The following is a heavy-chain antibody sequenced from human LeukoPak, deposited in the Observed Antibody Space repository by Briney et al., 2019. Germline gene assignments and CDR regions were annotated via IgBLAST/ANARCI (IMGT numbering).Heavy chain of an antibody. Sequence: SETLSLTCAVYGGSFSGYYWSWIRQPPGKGLEWIGEINHSGSTNYNPSLKRRVTISVDTSKNQFSLKLNSVTAADTAVYYCARDHSSSSEDYWGQGTLVTVSS. CDR1: GGSFSGYY. CDR3: ARDHSSSSEDY. J-gene: IGHJ4*02. D-gene: IGHD6-13*01. V-gene: IGHV4-34*01. CDR2: INHSGST.